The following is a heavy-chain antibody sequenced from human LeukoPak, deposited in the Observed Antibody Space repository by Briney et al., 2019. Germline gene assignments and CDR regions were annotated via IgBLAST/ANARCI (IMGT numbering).Heavy chain of an antibody. CDR2: IYYSGSA. CDR3: ATLAGES. D-gene: IGHD1-26*01. Sequence: SETLSLTCTVSGGSIISSAYSWGWIRQPPGKGLEYIGNIYYSGSAYYKPSLKSRVTLSVDTSNHQFSLRLTSVTAADTAVYYCATLAGESWGQGTLVTVSS. J-gene: IGHJ5*02. V-gene: IGHV4-39*01. CDR1: GGSIISSAYS.